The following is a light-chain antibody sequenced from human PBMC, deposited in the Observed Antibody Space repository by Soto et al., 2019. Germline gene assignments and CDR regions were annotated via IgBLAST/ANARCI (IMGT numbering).Light chain of an antibody. Sequence: QSVLTQPPAVSGAPGQRVTISCTGNSSNIGAGYDVHWYQQRPGTAPKLLISHNIKRPSGVPDRFSGSKADTSASLVITGIQADDEADSYCQSYDSSLNWVFGGGTKVTVL. J-gene: IGLJ3*02. CDR2: HNI. CDR3: QSYDSSLNWV. V-gene: IGLV1-40*01. CDR1: SSNIGAGYD.